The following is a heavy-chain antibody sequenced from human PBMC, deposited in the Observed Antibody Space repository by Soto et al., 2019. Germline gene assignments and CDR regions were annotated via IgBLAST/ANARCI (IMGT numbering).Heavy chain of an antibody. V-gene: IGHV3-48*02. CDR3: ALFSGTTGYYYYYGMDV. J-gene: IGHJ6*02. CDR1: GFTFSSYS. Sequence: GGSLRLSCAASGFTFSSYSMNWVRQAPGKGLEWVSYISSSSSTIYYADSVKGRFTISRDNAKNSLYLQMNSLRDEDTAVYYCALFSGTTGYYYYYGMDVWGQGTTVTVSS. CDR2: ISSSSSTI. D-gene: IGHD1-7*01.